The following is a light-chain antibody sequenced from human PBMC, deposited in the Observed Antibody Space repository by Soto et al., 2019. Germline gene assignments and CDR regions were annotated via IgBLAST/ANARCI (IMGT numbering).Light chain of an antibody. CDR2: EVS. Sequence: SALNQPASVFGSPGQSITSCCTGTSSDVGSYNLVSWYQQHPDKAPKLMVYEVSKRPSGVSIRFSGSNSGNTASLTISGLQSEDKAAYNCWSYTGSSPVFGTGSKVTVL. CDR3: WSYTGSSPV. V-gene: IGLV2-23*02. CDR1: SSDVGSYNL. J-gene: IGLJ1*01.